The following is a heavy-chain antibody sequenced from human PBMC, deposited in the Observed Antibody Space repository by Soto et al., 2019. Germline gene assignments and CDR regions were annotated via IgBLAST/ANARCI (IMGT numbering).Heavy chain of an antibody. J-gene: IGHJ4*02. CDR2: IYSGGRT. CDR3: AREAISSDYFDY. V-gene: IGHV3-53*02. Sequence: EVQLVETGGGLIQPGGSLRLSCAASGFTVSSNYMSWVRQAPGQGLEWVSFIYSGGRTYYAASVKCRFTISRDNSKNTLYLQMNSLRAEDTAVYYCAREAISSDYFDYWGQGTLVIVSS. CDR1: GFTVSSNY. D-gene: IGHD3-22*01.